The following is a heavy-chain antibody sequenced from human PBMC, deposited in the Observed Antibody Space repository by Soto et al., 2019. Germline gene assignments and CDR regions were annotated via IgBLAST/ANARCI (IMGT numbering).Heavy chain of an antibody. D-gene: IGHD6-19*01. J-gene: IGHJ3*02. Sequence: PGGSLRLSCAASGFTFSSYWMSWVRQAPGKGLEWVANIKQDGSEKYYVDSVKGRFTISRDNAKNSLYLQMNSLRAEDTAVYYCAKDRAVAGRSGAFDIWGQGTMVTVSS. CDR3: AKDRAVAGRSGAFDI. CDR2: IKQDGSEK. CDR1: GFTFSSYW. V-gene: IGHV3-7*03.